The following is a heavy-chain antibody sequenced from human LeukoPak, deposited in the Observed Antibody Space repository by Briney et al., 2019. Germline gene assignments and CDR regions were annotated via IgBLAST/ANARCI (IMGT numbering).Heavy chain of an antibody. V-gene: IGHV3-66*02. CDR1: GFTVSSNY. CDR3: AREMDGYNWGGAFDI. CDR2: IYSGGST. D-gene: IGHD5-24*01. J-gene: IGHJ3*02. Sequence: GGSLRLSCAASGFTVSSNYMSWVRQAPGKGLEWVSVIYSGGSTYYADSVKGRFTISRDNSKNTLYLQMNSLRAEDTAVYYCAREMDGYNWGGAFDIWGQGTMVTVSS.